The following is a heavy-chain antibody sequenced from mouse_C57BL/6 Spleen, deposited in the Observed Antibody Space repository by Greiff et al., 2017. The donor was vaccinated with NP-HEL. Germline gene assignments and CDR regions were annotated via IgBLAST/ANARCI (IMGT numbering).Heavy chain of an antibody. V-gene: IGHV5-4*01. CDR1: GFTFSSYA. D-gene: IGHD2-3*01. Sequence: EVQLQESGGGLVKPGGSLKLSCAASGFTFSSYAMSWVRQTPEKRLEWVATISDGGSYTYYPDNVKGRFTISRDNAKNNLYLQMSNLKSEDTAMYYCARDYDGYYGGFAYWGQGTLVTVSA. CDR2: ISDGGSYT. J-gene: IGHJ3*01. CDR3: ARDYDGYYGGFAY.